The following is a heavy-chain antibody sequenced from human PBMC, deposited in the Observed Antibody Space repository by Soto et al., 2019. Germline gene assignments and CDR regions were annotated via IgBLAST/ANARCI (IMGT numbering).Heavy chain of an antibody. V-gene: IGHV3-23*01. CDR1: GFTFSSYA. J-gene: IGHJ6*02. CDR3: AKAVAGLYYYYGMDV. Sequence: LILSCAASGFTFSSYAMSWVRQAPGKGLEWVSAISGSGGSTYYADSVKGRFTISRDNSKNTLYLQMNSLRAEDTAVYYCAKAVAGLYYYYGMDVWGQGTTVTVSS. CDR2: ISGSGGST. D-gene: IGHD6-19*01.